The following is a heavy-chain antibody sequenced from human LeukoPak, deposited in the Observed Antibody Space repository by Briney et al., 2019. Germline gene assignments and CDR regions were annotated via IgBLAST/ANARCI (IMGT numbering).Heavy chain of an antibody. CDR1: GYTFTSYG. Sequence: ASVKVSCKASGYTFTSYGISWVRQAPGQGLEWMGWIGAYNGNTNYAQKLQGRVTMTTDTSTSTAYMELRSLRSDDTAVYYCARTVSSGWRSDFDYWGQGTLVTVSS. CDR2: IGAYNGNT. J-gene: IGHJ4*02. D-gene: IGHD6-19*01. CDR3: ARTVSSGWRSDFDY. V-gene: IGHV1-18*01.